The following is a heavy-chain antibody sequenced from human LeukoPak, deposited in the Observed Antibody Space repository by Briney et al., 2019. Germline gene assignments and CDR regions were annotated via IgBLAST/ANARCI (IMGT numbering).Heavy chain of an antibody. V-gene: IGHV4-31*03. CDR3: ARDIRVGYYYDSSGYSEGLHDAVDI. Sequence: PSQTLSLTCTVSGGSISSGGYYWSWIRQHPGKGLEWIGYIYYSGSTYYNPSLKSRVTISVDTSKNQFSLKLSSVTAADTAVYYCARDIRVGYYYDSSGYSEGLHDAVDIWGQGTMVTVSS. J-gene: IGHJ3*02. CDR2: IYYSGST. D-gene: IGHD3-22*01. CDR1: GGSISSGGYY.